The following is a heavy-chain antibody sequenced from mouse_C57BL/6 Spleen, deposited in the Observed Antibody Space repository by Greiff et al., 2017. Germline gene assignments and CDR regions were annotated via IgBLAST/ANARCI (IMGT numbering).Heavy chain of an antibody. J-gene: IGHJ2*01. D-gene: IGHD1-1*01. Sequence: VQLQESGAELVRPGASVTLSCKASGYTFTDYEMHWVKQTPVHGLEWIGAIDPETGGTAYNQKFKGKAILTADKSSSTAYMELRSLTSEDSAVYYCTRGGIITTNYFDDWGQGTTLTVSS. CDR2: IDPETGGT. CDR3: TRGGIITTNYFDD. V-gene: IGHV1-15*01. CDR1: GYTFTDYE.